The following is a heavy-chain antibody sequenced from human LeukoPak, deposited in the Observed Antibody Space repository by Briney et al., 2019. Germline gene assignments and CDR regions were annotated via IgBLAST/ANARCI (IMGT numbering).Heavy chain of an antibody. D-gene: IGHD3-22*01. Sequence: LRLSCAASGFTFSSYAMHWIRQPPGKSLEWIGYIYYSGSTYYNPSLKSRVTISVDTSKNQFSLKLSSVTAADTAVYYCARFTLNYYDSSFDYWGQGTLVTVSS. CDR1: GFTFSSYAMH. J-gene: IGHJ4*02. V-gene: IGHV4-30-4*01. CDR2: IYYSGST. CDR3: ARFTLNYYDSSFDY.